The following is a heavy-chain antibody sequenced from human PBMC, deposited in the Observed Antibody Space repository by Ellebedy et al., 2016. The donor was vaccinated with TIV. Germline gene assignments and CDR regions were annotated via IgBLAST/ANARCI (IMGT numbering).Heavy chain of an antibody. V-gene: IGHV3-30*03. CDR3: ARDRTDYLDY. CDR2: ISYDEKNE. Sequence: GGSLRLXXAASGFTFSTYGMHWVRQVPGKGLECVAIISYDEKNEYYGDSVKGRFTISRDNSKNILYLQMNSLTTEDTAVYYCARDRTDYLDYWGQGTLVTVSS. J-gene: IGHJ4*02. CDR1: GFTFSTYG. D-gene: IGHD1-1*01.